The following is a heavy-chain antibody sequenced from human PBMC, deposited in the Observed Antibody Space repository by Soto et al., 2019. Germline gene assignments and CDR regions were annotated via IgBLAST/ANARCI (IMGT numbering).Heavy chain of an antibody. CDR2: IYWDDDK. V-gene: IGHV2-5*02. J-gene: IGHJ4*02. CDR3: AHIDPEIVTVGGHGGFDY. Sequence: QITLKESGPTLGRPPQTLTLTCTFSGFSLTSGVGVGWIRQPPGKALEWLALIYWDDDKRYSPSLKNRLTMTKDTSKNQVGLNMTNVGHVNTATYFCAHIDPEIVTVGGHGGFDYWGQGTLVTVSS. CDR1: GFSLTSGVG. D-gene: IGHD5-12*01.